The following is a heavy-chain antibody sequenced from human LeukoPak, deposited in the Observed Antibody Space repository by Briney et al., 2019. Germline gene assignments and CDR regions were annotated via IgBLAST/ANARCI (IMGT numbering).Heavy chain of an antibody. D-gene: IGHD2-15*01. CDR2: IYSDNT. CDR3: ARRICSGGSCYPNLYYYYYYYMDV. CDR1: RFTVSSNS. V-gene: IGHV3-53*01. Sequence: PGGSLRLSCTVSRFTVSSNSMSWVRQAPGKGLEWVSFIYSDNTHYSDSVKGRFTISRDNSKNTLYLQMNSLRAEDTAVYYCARRICSGGSCYPNLYYYYYYYMDVWGKGTTVTVSS. J-gene: IGHJ6*03.